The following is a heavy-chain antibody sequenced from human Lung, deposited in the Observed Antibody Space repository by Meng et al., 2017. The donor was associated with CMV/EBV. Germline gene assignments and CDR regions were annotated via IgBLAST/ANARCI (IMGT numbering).Heavy chain of an antibody. J-gene: IGHJ4*02. CDR1: GFTFSSYW. Sequence: GESXKISXAASGFTFSSYWMHWVRQAPGKGLVWVSRINGDGSSTSYADSVKGRFTISRDNGKNTLYLQMNSLRDEETAVYYCARDVVEGSVWLGYWGQGTXVTVSS. CDR2: INGDGSST. V-gene: IGHV3-74*01. D-gene: IGHD2-15*01. CDR3: ARDVVEGSVWLGY.